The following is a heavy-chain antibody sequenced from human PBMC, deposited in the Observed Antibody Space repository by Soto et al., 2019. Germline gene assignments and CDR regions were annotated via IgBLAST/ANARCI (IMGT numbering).Heavy chain of an antibody. J-gene: IGHJ4*02. CDR3: TSKTTVNRPFDY. V-gene: IGHV1-69*02. Sequence: SVKVSCKASGCTFSSYTINWVRQAPGQGLEWMGRIIPILGIANYAQKFQGRVTITADKSTSTAYMELSSLRSEDTAVYYCTSKTTVNRPFDYGGKGTLVTVS. CDR2: IIPILGIA. CDR1: GCTFSSYT. D-gene: IGHD4-17*01.